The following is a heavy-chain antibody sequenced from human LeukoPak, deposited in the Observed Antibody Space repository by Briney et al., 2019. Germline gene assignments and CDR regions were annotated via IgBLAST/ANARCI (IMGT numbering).Heavy chain of an antibody. D-gene: IGHD1-14*01. V-gene: IGHV4-38-2*02. CDR3: ARTGMAAFAFDY. CDR1: GYSISSGYY. J-gene: IGHJ4*02. Sequence: SETLSLTCTVSGYSISSGYYWGWLQQPPGKGLEWIGSIYHSGSTYYNPSLKSRVTISVDTSKNQFSLKLSSVTAADTAVYYCARTGMAAFAFDYWGQGTLVTVSS. CDR2: IYHSGST.